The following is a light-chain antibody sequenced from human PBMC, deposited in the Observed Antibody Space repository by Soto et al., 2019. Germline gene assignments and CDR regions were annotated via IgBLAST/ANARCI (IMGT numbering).Light chain of an antibody. Sequence: IGLTQSPSTLSLSPGERATLSCRASQSVNIYLAWYQQKPGQAPRLLIYDASNRATGIPARFSGSGSGTDFTLTISSLEPEDIAVYYCQQRSNWRVTFGGGTNV. J-gene: IGKJ4*01. V-gene: IGKV3-11*01. CDR3: QQRSNWRVT. CDR2: DAS. CDR1: QSVNIY.